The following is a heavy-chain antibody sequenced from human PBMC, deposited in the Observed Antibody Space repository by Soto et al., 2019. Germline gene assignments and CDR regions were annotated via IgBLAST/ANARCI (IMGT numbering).Heavy chain of an antibody. CDR3: ARERESLVDYGATRPRDY. CDR1: GGTFSSYA. CDR2: IIPIFGTA. V-gene: IGHV1-69*01. J-gene: IGHJ4*02. D-gene: IGHD4-17*01. Sequence: QVQLVQSGAEVKTPGSSVKVSCKASGGTFSSYAISWVRQAPGQGLEWMGGIIPIFGTATYAQKFQGRVTITADEATSTAYRELSSLRAEDTAVYYCARERESLVDYGATRPRDYWGQGTLVTVAS.